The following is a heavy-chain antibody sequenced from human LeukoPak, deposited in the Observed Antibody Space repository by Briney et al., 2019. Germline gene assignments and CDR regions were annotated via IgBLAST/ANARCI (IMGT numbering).Heavy chain of an antibody. CDR1: GGSFSGYY. CDR2: INHGGST. Sequence: SETLSLTCAVYGGSFSGYYWSGIRQPPGKGLEWIGEINHGGSTNYNPSLKSRVTISVDTSKNQFSLKLSSVTAADTAVYYCARGLPPAISSCCRWFDPWGQGTLVTVSS. J-gene: IGHJ5*02. CDR3: ARGLPPAISSCCRWFDP. D-gene: IGHD6-13*01. V-gene: IGHV4-34*01.